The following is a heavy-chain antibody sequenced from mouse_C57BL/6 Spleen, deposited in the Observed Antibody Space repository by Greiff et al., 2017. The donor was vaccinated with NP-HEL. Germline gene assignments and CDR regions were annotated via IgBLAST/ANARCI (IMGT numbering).Heavy chain of an antibody. CDR3: ARGGRNSPFDY. D-gene: IGHD2-1*01. V-gene: IGHV1-76*01. CDR1: GYTFTDYY. J-gene: IGHJ2*01. Sequence: VQLQQSGAELVRPGASVKLSCKASGYTFTDYYINWVKQRPGQGLEWIARIYPGSGNTYYNEKFKGKATLTAEKSSSTAYMQLSSLTSEDSAVYFCARGGRNSPFDYWGQGTTLTVSS. CDR2: IYPGSGNT.